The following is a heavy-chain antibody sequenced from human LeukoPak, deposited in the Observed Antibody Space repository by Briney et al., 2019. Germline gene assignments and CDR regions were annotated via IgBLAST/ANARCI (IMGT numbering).Heavy chain of an antibody. Sequence: SETLSLTCNVSGGSISNYFWSWIRQPPGRGLEWIGYIYYSGSTNYNPSLKSRVTISVDKSKNQLSLKLSSVTAADTAVYYCARQSGYGGNHFDSWGQGTLVTVSS. J-gene: IGHJ4*02. CDR2: IYYSGST. CDR3: ARQSGYGGNHFDS. D-gene: IGHD3-16*01. CDR1: GGSISNYF. V-gene: IGHV4-59*08.